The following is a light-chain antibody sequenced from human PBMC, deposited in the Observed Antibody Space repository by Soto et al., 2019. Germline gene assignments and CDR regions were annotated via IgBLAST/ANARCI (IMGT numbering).Light chain of an antibody. CDR2: SVS. V-gene: IGLV2-11*01. Sequence: QSALTQPRSVSGSPGQSVTISCTGTSSDVGGHNYVSWYQQYPGKAPKLLLSSVSKRPSGVPDRFSGSKSGNTASLTISGLQAEDEADYYCCSYAGSYTYVFGTGTQLTVL. J-gene: IGLJ1*01. CDR3: CSYAGSYTYV. CDR1: SSDVGGHNY.